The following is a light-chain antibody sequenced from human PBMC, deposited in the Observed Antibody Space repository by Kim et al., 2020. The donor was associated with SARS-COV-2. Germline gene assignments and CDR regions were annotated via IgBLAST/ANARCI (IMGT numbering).Light chain of an antibody. CDR2: DAS. CDR1: QSVSSY. V-gene: IGKV3-11*01. CDR3: QHRRT. J-gene: IGKJ1*01. Sequence: ATLSLSPGERATLSCRASQSVSSYLAWYRQRPGQPPRLLIYDASNRATGIPARFSGSEYGTDFTLTISSLEPEDFAVYYCQHRRTFGQGTKVDIK.